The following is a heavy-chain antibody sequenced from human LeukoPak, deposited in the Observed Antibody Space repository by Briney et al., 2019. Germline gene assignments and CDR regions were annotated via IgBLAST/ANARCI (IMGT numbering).Heavy chain of an antibody. V-gene: IGHV3-21*01. CDR1: GFTFSSYW. CDR2: ISSSSNYI. Sequence: GGSLRLSCAASGFTFSSYWMSWVRQAPGKGLEWVSFISSSSNYIYYADSVKGRFTMSRDNAKNSLLLQMNSLRAEDTAVYYCARGTPTTRDFDYWGQGTLVTVSS. J-gene: IGHJ4*02. D-gene: IGHD4-11*01. CDR3: ARGTPTTRDFDY.